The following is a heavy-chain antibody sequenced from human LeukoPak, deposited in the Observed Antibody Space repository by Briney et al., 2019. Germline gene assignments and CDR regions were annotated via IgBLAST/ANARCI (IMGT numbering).Heavy chain of an antibody. CDR1: GGTFSSYA. CDR3: ARVNDFWSGTEVRPYYFDY. D-gene: IGHD3-3*01. J-gene: IGHJ4*02. Sequence: SSVKVSCKASGGTFSSYAISWVRQAPGQGLEWMGGIIPIFGTASYAQKFQGRVTITADESTSTAYMELSSLRSEDTAVYYCARVNDFWSGTEVRPYYFDYWGQGTLVTVSS. CDR2: IIPIFGTA. V-gene: IGHV1-69*01.